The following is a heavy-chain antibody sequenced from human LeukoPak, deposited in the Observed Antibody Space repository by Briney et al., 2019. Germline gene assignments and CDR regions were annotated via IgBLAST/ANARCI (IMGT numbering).Heavy chain of an antibody. CDR3: ARGGHSSSSELDY. CDR2: IIPILGIA. Sequence: SVKVSCKASGGTFSSYAISWVRQAPGQGLEWMGRIIPILGIANYAQKFQGRVTITADKSTSTAYMELSSLRSEDTAVYYCARGGHSSSSELDYWGQGTLVTVSS. V-gene: IGHV1-69*04. D-gene: IGHD6-13*01. CDR1: GGTFSSYA. J-gene: IGHJ4*02.